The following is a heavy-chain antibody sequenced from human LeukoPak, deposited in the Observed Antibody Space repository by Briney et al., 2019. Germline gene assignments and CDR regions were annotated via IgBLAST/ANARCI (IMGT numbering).Heavy chain of an antibody. CDR2: IWYDGSNK. Sequence: GGSLRLSCAASGFTFSSYGMHWVRQAPGKGLEWVAVIWYDGSNKYYADSVKGRFTISRDNSKNTLYLQMNSLRAEDTAVYYCAKDPGSGYFDYWGQGTLATVSS. J-gene: IGHJ4*02. D-gene: IGHD1-1*01. CDR3: AKDPGSGYFDY. CDR1: GFTFSSYG. V-gene: IGHV3-33*06.